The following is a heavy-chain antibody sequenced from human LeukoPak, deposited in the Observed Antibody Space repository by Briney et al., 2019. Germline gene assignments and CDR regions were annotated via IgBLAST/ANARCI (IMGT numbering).Heavy chain of an antibody. CDR2: IKQDGSEK. Sequence: GGSLRLSCAASGLSFSSYWMGWVRQAPGKGLEWVANIKQDGSEKFYVNSVKGRFTISRDNAKNSLYLQMNSLRAEDTAVYYCARGGGYASDYWGQGTLVTVSS. V-gene: IGHV3-7*01. J-gene: IGHJ4*02. CDR1: GLSFSSYW. D-gene: IGHD5-12*01. CDR3: ARGGGYASDY.